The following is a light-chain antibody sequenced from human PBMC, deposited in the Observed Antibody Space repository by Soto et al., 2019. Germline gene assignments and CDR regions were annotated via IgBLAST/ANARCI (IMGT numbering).Light chain of an antibody. CDR2: WAS. V-gene: IGKV4-1*01. CDR1: QSVLYSSNSKNY. Sequence: DIVMTQSPDSLAVSLGERATINCKSSQSVLYSSNSKNYLTWYQQKPGQPPKLLIYWASTRESGVPDRFSGSGSATDFTLTTSSLQAEDVAVYYCQQYFSAPITFGQGTRLEIK. J-gene: IGKJ5*01. CDR3: QQYFSAPIT.